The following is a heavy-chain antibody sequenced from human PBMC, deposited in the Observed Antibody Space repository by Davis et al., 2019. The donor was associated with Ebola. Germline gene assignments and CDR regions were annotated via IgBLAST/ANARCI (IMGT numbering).Heavy chain of an antibody. D-gene: IGHD2-15*01. V-gene: IGHV1-18*01. CDR3: ARDRYCSGGSCYSSYYYGMDI. J-gene: IGHJ6*02. CDR1: GYTFTTYG. CDR2: ISTYHDNT. Sequence: AASVKVSCKASGYTFTTYGISWVRQAPGQGLEGMGWISTYHDNTNYSQKLKGRVTMTTDTSTSTAYMELRSLRSDDTAVYYCARDRYCSGGSCYSSYYYGMDIWGQGTTVTVSS.